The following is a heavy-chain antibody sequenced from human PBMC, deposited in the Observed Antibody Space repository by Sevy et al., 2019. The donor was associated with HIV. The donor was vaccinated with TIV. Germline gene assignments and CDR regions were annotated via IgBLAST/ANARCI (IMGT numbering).Heavy chain of an antibody. Sequence: SETLSLTCTVSGGSISSSSYYWGWIRQPPGKGLEWIGSIYYSGSTYYTPSLKSRVTISVDTSKNQFSLKLSSVTAADTAVYYCARKLIAVAGPNWFDPWGQGTLVTVSS. V-gene: IGHV4-39*01. CDR3: ARKLIAVAGPNWFDP. CDR2: IYYSGST. CDR1: GGSISSSSYY. D-gene: IGHD6-19*01. J-gene: IGHJ5*02.